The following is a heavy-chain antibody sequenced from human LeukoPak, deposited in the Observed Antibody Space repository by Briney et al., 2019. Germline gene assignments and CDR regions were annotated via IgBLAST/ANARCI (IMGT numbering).Heavy chain of an antibody. V-gene: IGHV3-30*18. CDR2: ISYDGSNK. Sequence: GGSLRLSCAAPGFTFSSYGMHGVRQPPGKGLEWVAVISYDGSNKYYADSVKGRFTISRDQSKNTLHLQMNSLRVEDTAVYYCTQDVSDGYRSVNFDYWGQGILVTVSS. CDR1: GFTFSSYG. CDR3: TQDVSDGYRSVNFDY. D-gene: IGHD6-19*01. J-gene: IGHJ4*02.